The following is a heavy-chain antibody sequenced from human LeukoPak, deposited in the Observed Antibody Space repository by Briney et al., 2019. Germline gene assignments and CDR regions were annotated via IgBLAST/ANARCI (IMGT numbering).Heavy chain of an antibody. D-gene: IGHD3-3*01. CDR1: GGTFSSYA. V-gene: IGHV1-69*06. Sequence: SVKVSCKASGGTFSSYAISWVRQAPGQGLGWMGGIIPIFGTANYAQKFQGRVTITADKSTSTAYMELSSLRSEDTAVYYCARLYYDFWSGRKGPSPDFDYWGQGTLVTVSS. CDR3: ARLYYDFWSGRKGPSPDFDY. CDR2: IIPIFGTA. J-gene: IGHJ4*02.